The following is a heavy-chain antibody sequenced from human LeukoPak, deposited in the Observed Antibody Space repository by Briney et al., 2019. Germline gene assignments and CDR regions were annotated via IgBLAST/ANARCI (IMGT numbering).Heavy chain of an antibody. Sequence: GRSLRLSCAASGFTFSSYGMHWVRQAPGKGLEWVAFIRYDGSNKYYADSVKGRFTISRDNSKNTLYLQMNSLRAEDTAVYYCAKEGGRDILTGYYLNYYYYMDVWGKGTTVTISS. J-gene: IGHJ6*03. D-gene: IGHD3-9*01. CDR2: IRYDGSNK. CDR1: GFTFSSYG. V-gene: IGHV3-30*02. CDR3: AKEGGRDILTGYYLNYYYYMDV.